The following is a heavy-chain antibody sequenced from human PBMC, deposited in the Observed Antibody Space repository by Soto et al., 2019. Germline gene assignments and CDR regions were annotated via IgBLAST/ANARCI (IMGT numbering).Heavy chain of an antibody. D-gene: IGHD3-9*01. CDR2: IIPIFGTA. Sequence: SVTVACKASGGTFSSYAIIWVRQTTGQGLEWMGGIIPIFGTANYAQKFQGRVTITADESTSTAYMELSSLRSEDTAVYYCARAGYDILTGYYANFDYWGQGTLVTVSS. J-gene: IGHJ4*02. V-gene: IGHV1-69*13. CDR3: ARAGYDILTGYYANFDY. CDR1: GGTFSSYA.